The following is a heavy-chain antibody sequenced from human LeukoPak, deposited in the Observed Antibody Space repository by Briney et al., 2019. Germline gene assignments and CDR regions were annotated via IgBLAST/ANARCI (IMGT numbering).Heavy chain of an antibody. CDR3: ARDYRGSTTGTAFDY. Sequence: GGSLRLSCAASGFTFSNYAVHWVRQAPGKGLEYVSAISSNGGSTYYANSVKGRFTISRDNSKNTLYLQMGSLRAEDMAVYYCARDYRGSTTGTAFDYWGQGTLVTVSS. J-gene: IGHJ4*02. V-gene: IGHV3-64*01. CDR1: GFTFSNYA. CDR2: ISSNGGST. D-gene: IGHD1-1*01.